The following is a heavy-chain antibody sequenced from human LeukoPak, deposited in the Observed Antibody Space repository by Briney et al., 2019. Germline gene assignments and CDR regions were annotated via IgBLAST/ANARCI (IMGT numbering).Heavy chain of an antibody. CDR3: ATGRSCTTCYLPDY. Sequence: PGGSLRLSCAASGFTFSSFSMNWVRQAPGKGLEWVSFITGSSSTIYYADSVKGRFTISRDNAKNSLYLQMNSLRAEDTAVYHCATGRSCTTCYLPDYWGQGTLVTVSS. D-gene: IGHD2-2*01. V-gene: IGHV3-48*01. CDR1: GFTFSSFS. CDR2: ITGSSSTI. J-gene: IGHJ4*02.